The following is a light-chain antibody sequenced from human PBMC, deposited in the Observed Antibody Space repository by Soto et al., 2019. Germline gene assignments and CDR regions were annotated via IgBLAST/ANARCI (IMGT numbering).Light chain of an antibody. CDR1: QTVLYSSNNKNY. CDR3: QQYYNTPLT. Sequence: DIVMTQSPDSLAVSLGERATINCKSSQTVLYSSNNKNYLAWYQQKPGQPPKLPIYWASTRESGVPDRFSGSGSGTDFTLTISSLQAEDVAVYYCQQYYNTPLTFGGGTKVDIK. CDR2: WAS. J-gene: IGKJ4*01. V-gene: IGKV4-1*01.